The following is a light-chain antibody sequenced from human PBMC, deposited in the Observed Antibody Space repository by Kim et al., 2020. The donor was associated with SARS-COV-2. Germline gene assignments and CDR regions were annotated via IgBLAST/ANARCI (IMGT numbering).Light chain of an antibody. CDR3: QQYGSSPYT. CDR1: QSVSNNY. V-gene: IGKV3-20*01. CDR2: GAS. J-gene: IGKJ2*01. Sequence: LSPGERATLSCRASQSVSNNYLAWYQQKPGQAPRLLIYGASSRATGIPDRFSGSGSGTDFILTISRLEPEDFAVYYCQQYGSSPYTFGQGTKLEI.